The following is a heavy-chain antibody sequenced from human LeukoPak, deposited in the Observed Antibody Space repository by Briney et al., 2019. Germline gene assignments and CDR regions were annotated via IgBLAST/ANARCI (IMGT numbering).Heavy chain of an antibody. CDR3: AKDKYYYDPWRSWYFDY. CDR1: GFTFSSYG. Sequence: SGGSLRLSCAASGFTFSSYGMHWVRQAPGKGLEWVAFIRYDGSNKYYADSVKGRFTISRDNSKNTLYLQMNSLRAEDTAVYYCAKDKYYYDPWRSWYFDYWGQGTLVTVSS. V-gene: IGHV3-30*02. D-gene: IGHD3-22*01. J-gene: IGHJ4*02. CDR2: IRYDGSNK.